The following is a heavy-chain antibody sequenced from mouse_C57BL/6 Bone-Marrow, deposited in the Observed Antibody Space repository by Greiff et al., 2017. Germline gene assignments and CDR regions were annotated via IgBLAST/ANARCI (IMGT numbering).Heavy chain of an antibody. J-gene: IGHJ1*03. CDR3: AAIYYGNWYFDV. Sequence: VQLQQSGAELVKPGASVKISCKASGYAFSSYWMNWVKQRPGKGLEWIGQIYPGDGDTKYNGKFKGKATLTADKSSSTAYMQLSSLTSEDSAVYFCAAIYYGNWYFDVWGTGTTVTVSS. CDR2: IYPGDGDT. V-gene: IGHV1-80*01. CDR1: GYAFSSYW. D-gene: IGHD2-1*01.